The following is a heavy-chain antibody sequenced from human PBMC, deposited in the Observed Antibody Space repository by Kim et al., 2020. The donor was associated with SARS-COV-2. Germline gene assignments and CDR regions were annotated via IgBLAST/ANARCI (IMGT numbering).Heavy chain of an antibody. Sequence: GGSLRLSCAASGFTFDDYAMHWVRQAPGKGLEWVSGISWNSGSIGYADSVKGRFTISRDNAKNSLYLQMNSLRAEDTALYYCAKEISSLWFRVYGMDVWGQGTTVTVSS. CDR3: AKEISSLWFRVYGMDV. CDR2: ISWNSGSI. V-gene: IGHV3-9*01. CDR1: GFTFDDYA. D-gene: IGHD3-10*01. J-gene: IGHJ6*02.